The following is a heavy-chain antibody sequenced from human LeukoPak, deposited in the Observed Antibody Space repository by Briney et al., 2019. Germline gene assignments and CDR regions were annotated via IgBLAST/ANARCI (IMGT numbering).Heavy chain of an antibody. J-gene: IGHJ4*02. CDR1: GFTFSSYG. CDR2: ISYDGSNK. D-gene: IGHD3-9*01. V-gene: IGHV3-30*18. Sequence: PVRSLRLSCAASGFTFSSYGMHWVRQAPGKGLEWVAVISYDGSNKYYADSVKGRFTISRDNSKNTLYLQINSLRAEDTAVYYCANKRGLSGYFVYWGQGTLVTVSS. CDR3: ANKRGLSGYFVY.